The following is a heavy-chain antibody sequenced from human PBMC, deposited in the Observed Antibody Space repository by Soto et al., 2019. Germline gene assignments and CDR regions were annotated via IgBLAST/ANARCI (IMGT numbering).Heavy chain of an antibody. D-gene: IGHD3-3*01. Sequence: SETLSLTCAVYGGSFSGYYWSWIRQPPGKGLEWIGEINHSGSTNYNPSLKSRVTISVDTSKNQFSLKLSSVTAADTAVYYCARPLRDFWSGYYKERVWFDPWGQGTLVTVSS. J-gene: IGHJ5*02. V-gene: IGHV4-34*01. CDR1: GGSFSGYY. CDR2: INHSGST. CDR3: ARPLRDFWSGYYKERVWFDP.